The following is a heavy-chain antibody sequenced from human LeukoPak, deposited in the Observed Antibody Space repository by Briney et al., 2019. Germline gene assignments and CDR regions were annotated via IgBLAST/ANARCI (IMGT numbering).Heavy chain of an antibody. D-gene: IGHD3-9*01. Sequence: SGGSLRLSCAASGFTFSSYWMHWVRQAPGKGLVWVSRINSDGSSTSYADSVKGRFTISRDNAKNTLYLQMNSLRAEDTAVYYCARDRGFYDILTGYYGYYYYGMDVWGQGTTVTVSS. CDR3: ARDRGFYDILTGYYGYYYYGMDV. CDR2: INSDGSST. CDR1: GFTFSSYW. V-gene: IGHV3-74*01. J-gene: IGHJ6*02.